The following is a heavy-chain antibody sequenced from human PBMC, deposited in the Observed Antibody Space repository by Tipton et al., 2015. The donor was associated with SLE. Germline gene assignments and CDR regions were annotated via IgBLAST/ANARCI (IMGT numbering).Heavy chain of an antibody. CDR2: IYYSGTT. Sequence: TLSLTCTVSGGSISSSGYYWGWIRQPPGKGLEWIGSIYYSGTTYHNPSLKSRVTISVDTSKNQFSLKLNSVTAADTAVYYCARRGYCSGGRCRYFDLWGRGTLVTVSS. CDR3: ARRGYCSGGRCRYFDL. J-gene: IGHJ2*01. V-gene: IGHV4-39*01. CDR1: GGSISSSGYY. D-gene: IGHD2-15*01.